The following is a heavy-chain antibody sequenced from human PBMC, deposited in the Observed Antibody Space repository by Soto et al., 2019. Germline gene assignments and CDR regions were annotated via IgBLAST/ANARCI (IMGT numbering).Heavy chain of an antibody. CDR1: GFTFSSYG. Sequence: QVQLVQSGGGVVQPGTSLRLSCAASGFTFSSYGMHWVRQAPGKGLEWVAVLSYDGSHEYYIDSVKGRFSISRDNSEDMVYLHMNSLRSEDTAVYYCVKGRFYDSLTGYVSAYYFYGMDLWGHGTTVTVSS. V-gene: IGHV3-30*18. CDR2: LSYDGSHE. J-gene: IGHJ6*02. D-gene: IGHD3-9*01. CDR3: VKGRFYDSLTGYVSAYYFYGMDL.